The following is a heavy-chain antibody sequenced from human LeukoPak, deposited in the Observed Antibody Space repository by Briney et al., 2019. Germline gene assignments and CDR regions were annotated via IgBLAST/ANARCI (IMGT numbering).Heavy chain of an antibody. D-gene: IGHD3-10*01. CDR1: GGSISSGGYY. J-gene: IGHJ4*02. Sequence: PSETLSLTCTVSGGSISSGGYYWSWIRQPPGKGLEWIGYIYYSGSTYYNPSLESRVTISVDTSKNQFSLKLSSVTAADTAVYYCARDHMVRQPLWGQGTLVTVSS. CDR3: ARDHMVRQPL. CDR2: IYYSGST. V-gene: IGHV4-31*03.